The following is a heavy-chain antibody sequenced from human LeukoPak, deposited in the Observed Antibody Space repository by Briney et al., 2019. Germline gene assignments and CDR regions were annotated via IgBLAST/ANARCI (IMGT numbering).Heavy chain of an antibody. CDR3: AKCGQWLARDYAFDI. CDR1: GFTVSSNY. V-gene: IGHV3-23*01. CDR2: ISGSGGST. Sequence: GGSLRLSCAASGFTVSSNYMSWVRQAPGKGLEWVSAISGSGGSTYYADSVKGRFTISRDNSKNTLYLQMNSLRAEDTAVHYCAKCGQWLARDYAFDIWGQGTMVTVSS. D-gene: IGHD6-19*01. J-gene: IGHJ3*02.